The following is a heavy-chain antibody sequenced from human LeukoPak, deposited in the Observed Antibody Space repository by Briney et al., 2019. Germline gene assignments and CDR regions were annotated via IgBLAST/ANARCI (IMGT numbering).Heavy chain of an antibody. CDR1: GGSFNGYY. CDR3: ARVAFSARGYDY. J-gene: IGHJ4*02. V-gene: IGHV4-34*01. D-gene: IGHD3-10*01. Sequence: PSETLSLTCAVYGGSFNGYYWSWIRQPPGKGLEWIGEINHSGSTNYNPSLKSRVTISVDTSKNQFSLKLSSVTAADTAVYYCARVAFSARGYDYWGQGTLVTVSS. CDR2: INHSGST.